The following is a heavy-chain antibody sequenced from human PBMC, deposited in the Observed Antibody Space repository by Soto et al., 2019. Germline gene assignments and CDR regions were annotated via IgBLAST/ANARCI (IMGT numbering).Heavy chain of an antibody. CDR2: IYYSGTT. CDR3: ARGGGYSYGPYYFDY. CDR1: GGSISSEGYY. V-gene: IGHV4-31*03. J-gene: IGHJ4*02. Sequence: TLSLTCTVPGGSISSEGYYWSWFRQLPGKGLEWIGDIYYSGTTYHNPSLRSRLTISGDASKNQFSLKLSSVTAADTALYYCARGGGYSYGPYYFDYWGQGTLVTVSS. D-gene: IGHD5-18*01.